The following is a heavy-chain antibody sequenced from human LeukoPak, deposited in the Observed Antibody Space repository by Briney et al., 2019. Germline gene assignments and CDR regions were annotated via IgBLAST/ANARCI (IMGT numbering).Heavy chain of an antibody. J-gene: IGHJ4*02. Sequence: SETLSLTCGVYGGSFSGYYWNWIRQPPGKGLEWIGEINHSGITNYNPSLKSRVTISIDTSKSQFSLKLNSVTAADTAVYYCAREAIAAPYPDYWGRGTLVTVSS. D-gene: IGHD6-13*01. CDR2: INHSGIT. CDR1: GGSFSGYY. V-gene: IGHV4-34*01. CDR3: AREAIAAPYPDY.